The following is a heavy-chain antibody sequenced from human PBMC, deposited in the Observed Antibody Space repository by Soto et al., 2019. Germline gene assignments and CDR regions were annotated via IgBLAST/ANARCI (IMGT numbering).Heavy chain of an antibody. V-gene: IGHV1-2*02. CDR1: GYTFTGHY. CDR3: ARDLCPLGSGSPCPTFGMDL. Sequence: QVQLVQSGAEVKPPGASVKVSCKASGYTFTGHYMHWVRQGSGKRLEFSGWLKPDNGGTYYPPKFKGRVTFTRETSSTTAYMEMSGLHSDDTAVYFCARDLCPLGSGSPCPTFGMDLWGQGTTVAVSS. CDR2: LKPDNGGT. J-gene: IGHJ6*02. D-gene: IGHD3-10*01.